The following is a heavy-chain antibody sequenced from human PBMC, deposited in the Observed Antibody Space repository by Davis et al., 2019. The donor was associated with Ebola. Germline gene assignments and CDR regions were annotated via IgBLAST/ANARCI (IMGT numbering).Heavy chain of an antibody. D-gene: IGHD1-26*01. CDR3: ARDILVGATGN. V-gene: IGHV1-18*01. CDR2: ISAYNGNT. J-gene: IGHJ4*02. CDR1: GGTFSSYG. Sequence: ASVKVSCKASGGTFSSYGISWVRQAPGQGLEWMGWISAYNGNTNYAQRLQGRVTMTTDTSTSTAYMELRSLRSDDTAVYYCARDILVGATGNWGQGTLVTVSS.